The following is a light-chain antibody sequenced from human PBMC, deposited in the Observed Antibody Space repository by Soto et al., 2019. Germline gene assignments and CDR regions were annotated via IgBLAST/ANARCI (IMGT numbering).Light chain of an antibody. J-gene: IGKJ2*01. CDR2: GAS. Sequence: EIVLTQSPGTLSLSPGDRATLSCRASQSVNNNYLAWYQQRPGQAPRLLIYGASSRATGIPDRFSGSGSGTDFTLTISRLAPEDFAVYYCQQYGNSPYTFGQGTKVDIK. V-gene: IGKV3-20*01. CDR1: QSVNNNY. CDR3: QQYGNSPYT.